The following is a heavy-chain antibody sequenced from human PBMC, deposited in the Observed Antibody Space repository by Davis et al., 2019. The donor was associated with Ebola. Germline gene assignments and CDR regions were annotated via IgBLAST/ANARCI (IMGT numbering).Heavy chain of an antibody. Sequence: ASVKVSCKASGYTLSNYFIHWVRQAPGQGLEWMGRINPNSGGTNYAQKFQGRVTMTRDTSISTAYMELSRLRSDDTVVYYCARESSSGTDAFDIWGQGTMVTVSS. CDR2: INPNSGGT. CDR1: GYTLSNYF. V-gene: IGHV1-2*05. CDR3: ARESSSGTDAFDI. D-gene: IGHD3-22*01. J-gene: IGHJ3*02.